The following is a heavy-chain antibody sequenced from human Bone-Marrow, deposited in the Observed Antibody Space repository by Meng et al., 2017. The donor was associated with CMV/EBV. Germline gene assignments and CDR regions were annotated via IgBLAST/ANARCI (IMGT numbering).Heavy chain of an antibody. D-gene: IGHD4-17*01. J-gene: IGHJ6*02. Sequence: GESLKISCSTSGFTFSDYAVHWVRQAPGKGLEWVAVISDGGSKKYYADSVKGRFTISGDNSKDTFYLQMSGLRAEVTALYYCAREYGSLRSYYYYGMDVWGQGTTVTVSS. CDR3: AREYGSLRSYYYYGMDV. V-gene: IGHV3-30-3*01. CDR2: ISDGGSKK. CDR1: GFTFSDYA.